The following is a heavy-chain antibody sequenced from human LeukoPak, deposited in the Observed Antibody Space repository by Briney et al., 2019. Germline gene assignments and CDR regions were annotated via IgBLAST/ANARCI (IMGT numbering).Heavy chain of an antibody. CDR2: MNAGNGNT. D-gene: IGHD6-19*01. CDR1: GYTFTSYD. J-gene: IGHJ4*02. V-gene: IGHV1-3*03. CDR3: ARERSGWRYFDY. Sequence: ASVKVSCKASGYTFTSYDINWVRQATGQGLEWMGWMNAGNGNTKYSQEFQGRVTITRDTSASTAYMELSSLRSEDMAVYYCARERSGWRYFDYWGQGTLVTVSS.